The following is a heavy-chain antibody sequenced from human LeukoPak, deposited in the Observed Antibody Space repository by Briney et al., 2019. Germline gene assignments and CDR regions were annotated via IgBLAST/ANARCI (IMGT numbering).Heavy chain of an antibody. CDR3: ASAYGDYNNRIDY. CDR1: GGTFSSYA. J-gene: IGHJ4*02. Sequence: SVKVSCKAFGGTFSSYAISWVRQAPGQGLEWMGGIIPIFGTANYAQKFQGRVTITADESTSTAYMELSSLRSEDTAVYYCASAYGDYNNRIDYWGQGTLVTVSS. V-gene: IGHV1-69*13. CDR2: IIPIFGTA. D-gene: IGHD4-17*01.